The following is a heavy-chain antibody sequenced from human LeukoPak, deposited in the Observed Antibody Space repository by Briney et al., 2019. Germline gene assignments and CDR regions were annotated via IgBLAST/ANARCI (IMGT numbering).Heavy chain of an antibody. CDR1: GFTFSSYW. D-gene: IGHD1-26*01. CDR2: IKQDGSEK. J-gene: IGHJ4*02. CDR3: ARDKVGATLDY. V-gene: IGHV3-7*01. Sequence: GGSLRLSCAASGFTFSSYWMSWVRQAPGKGLEWVANIKQDGSEKYYVDSEKGRFTISRDNAKNSLYLQMNSLRAEDTAVYYCARDKVGATLDYWGQGTLVTVSS.